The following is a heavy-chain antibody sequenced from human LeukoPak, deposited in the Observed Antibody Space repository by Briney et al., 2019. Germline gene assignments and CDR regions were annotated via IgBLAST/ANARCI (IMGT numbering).Heavy chain of an antibody. CDR2: IYSGGST. J-gene: IGHJ6*03. D-gene: IGHD1-26*01. CDR3: AKGGSFYDYYMDV. V-gene: IGHV3-66*01. Sequence: PGGSLRLSCAASGFTFSSYSMNWVRQAPGKGLEWVSVIYSGGSTYYADSVKGRFTISRDDSKNTLYLQMNSLRAGDTALYYCAKGGSFYDYYMDVWGKGTTVTVSS. CDR1: GFTFSSYS.